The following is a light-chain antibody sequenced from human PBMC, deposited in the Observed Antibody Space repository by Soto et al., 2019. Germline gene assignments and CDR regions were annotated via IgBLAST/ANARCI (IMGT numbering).Light chain of an antibody. Sequence: QSVLTQPPSVSGSPGQSATISCTGTSTDFVSYNRVSWYQQPPGTAPKLIIYEASNRPSGVPDRFSGSKSGNTASLTISGLQAADEADYYCSLYTSENTCVFGTGTKVTVL. V-gene: IGLV2-18*01. CDR1: STDFVSYNR. J-gene: IGLJ1*01. CDR3: SLYTSENTCV. CDR2: EAS.